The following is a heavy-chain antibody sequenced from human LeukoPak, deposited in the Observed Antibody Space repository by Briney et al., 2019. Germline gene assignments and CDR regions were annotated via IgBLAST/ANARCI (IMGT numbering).Heavy chain of an antibody. J-gene: IGHJ4*02. V-gene: IGHV3-30*02. Sequence: GGSLRLSCAASGFTFSNNGMHWVRQAPGKGLEWVGFIRYDGSNKYYADSVKGRFTISRDNSKNTLYLQMNSLRAEDTAVYHCATRHSSSSGVDYWGQGTLVTVSS. D-gene: IGHD6-6*01. CDR3: ATRHSSSSGVDY. CDR2: IRYDGSNK. CDR1: GFTFSNNG.